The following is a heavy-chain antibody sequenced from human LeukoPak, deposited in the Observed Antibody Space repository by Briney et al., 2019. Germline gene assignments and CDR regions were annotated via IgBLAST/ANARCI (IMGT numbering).Heavy chain of an antibody. D-gene: IGHD3-10*01. V-gene: IGHV1-18*01. CDR3: AREHGSGSYYNPVGFDY. J-gene: IGHJ4*02. CDR2: ISAYNGNI. CDR1: GYTLSSYG. Sequence: ASVKVSCKASGYTLSSYGISSVRQAPGQGLEWMGWISAYNGNIKYIQKIQGRVTMTTDTSTSTAYMELRSLRSDDTAVYYCAREHGSGSYYNPVGFDYWGQGTLVTVSS.